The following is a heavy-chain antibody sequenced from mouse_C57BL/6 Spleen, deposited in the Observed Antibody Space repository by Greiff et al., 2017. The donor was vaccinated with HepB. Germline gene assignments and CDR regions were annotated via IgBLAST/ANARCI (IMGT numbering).Heavy chain of an antibody. D-gene: IGHD2-4*01. J-gene: IGHJ3*01. CDR1: GYTFTDYY. V-gene: IGHV1-18*01. Sequence: VQLQQSGSELVKPGASVKIPCKASGYTFTDYYMDWVKQSHGKRLEWIGAINPNNGGTIYNQKFKGKATLTVDKSSSTAYMELRSLTSEDTAVYYCARGDYDGMGFADWGQGTMVTVSA. CDR3: ARGDYDGMGFAD. CDR2: INPNNGGT.